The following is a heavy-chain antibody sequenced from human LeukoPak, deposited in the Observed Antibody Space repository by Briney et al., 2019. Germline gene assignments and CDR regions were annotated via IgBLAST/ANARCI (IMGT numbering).Heavy chain of an antibody. CDR3: ASLQDVGGNEEFDY. V-gene: IGHV4-38-2*01. CDR2: IYHSGST. J-gene: IGHJ4*02. CDR1: GYSISSGYY. Sequence: SETLSLTCAVSGYSISSGYYWGWIRQPPGKGLEWIGSIYHSGSTYYNPSPKSRVTISVDTSKNQFSLKLSSVTAADTAVYYCASLQDVGGNEEFDYWGQGTLVTVSS. D-gene: IGHD4-23*01.